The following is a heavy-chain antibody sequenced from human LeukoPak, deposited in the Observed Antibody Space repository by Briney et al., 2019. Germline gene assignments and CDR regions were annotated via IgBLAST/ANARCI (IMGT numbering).Heavy chain of an antibody. J-gene: IGHJ4*02. CDR3: ARRRLGYYFDY. CDR1: GGSFSGYY. CDR2: INPRGST. D-gene: IGHD5-24*01. V-gene: IGHV4-34*01. Sequence: SETLSLTCGVYGGSFSGYYWSWIRQPPGKGLEWIGEINPRGSTNYNPSLKSRVTLSANTSKNQFSLTLNSVTAADTAVYYCARRRLGYYFDYWGQGTLVTVSS.